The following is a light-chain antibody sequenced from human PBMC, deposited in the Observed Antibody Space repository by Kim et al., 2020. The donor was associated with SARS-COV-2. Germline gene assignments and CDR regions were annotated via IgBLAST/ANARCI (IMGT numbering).Light chain of an antibody. CDR2: DVS. Sequence: EVVLTQSPATLSLSPGERATLSCRASHSVGSYLAWYQQKPGQAPSLLIYDVSNRAAGTPARFSGSGSGTDFTLNISSLEPEDSAVYYCQQRSNWQLTFGGGTKVDIK. CDR3: QQRSNWQLT. V-gene: IGKV3-11*01. J-gene: IGKJ4*01. CDR1: HSVGSY.